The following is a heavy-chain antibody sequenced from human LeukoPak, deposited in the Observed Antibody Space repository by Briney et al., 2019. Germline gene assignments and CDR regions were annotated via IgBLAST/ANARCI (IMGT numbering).Heavy chain of an antibody. CDR2: IIPIFGTA. CDR1: GGTFSSYA. CDR3: ARTEFMITFGGVMDY. V-gene: IGHV1-69*13. Sequence: SVKVSCKASGGTFSSYAISWVRQAPGQGLEWMGGIIPIFGTANYAQKFQGRVTITADESTSTAYMELSSLRSEDTAVYYCARTEFMITFGGVMDYWGQGTLVTVSS. J-gene: IGHJ4*02. D-gene: IGHD3-16*01.